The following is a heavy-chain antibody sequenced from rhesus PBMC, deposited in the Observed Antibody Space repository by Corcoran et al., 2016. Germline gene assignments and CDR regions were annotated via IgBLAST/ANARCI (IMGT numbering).Heavy chain of an antibody. D-gene: IGHD6-25*01. V-gene: IGHV5-2*01. J-gene: IGHJ4*01. CDR2: IDPSDSDT. CDR3: AKDGTAAGTTFDY. Sequence: EVQLVQSGAEVKRPGESLKISCKTSGYSFTSYWISWVRQMPGKGLEWMGAIDPSDSDTRDSPSFQGQVTISADKSISTAYLQWSSLKASDSATYYCAKDGTAAGTTFDYWGQGVLVTVSS. CDR1: GYSFTSYW.